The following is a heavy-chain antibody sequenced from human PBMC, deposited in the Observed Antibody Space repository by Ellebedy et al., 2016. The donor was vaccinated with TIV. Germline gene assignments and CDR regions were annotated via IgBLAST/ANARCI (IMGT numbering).Heavy chain of an antibody. CDR3: ATDGSYGDYRSPAHAFVF. CDR2: INQGGSVK. V-gene: IGHV3-7*01. CDR1: GFSFNSYW. Sequence: GGSLRLSCAASGFSFNSYWMSWVRQAPGKGLEWVANINQGGSVKYYVDSVRGRFTVSRDNAKNSLFLQMNSLRAEETAVYYCATDGSYGDYRSPAHAFVFWGQGTMVSVAS. J-gene: IGHJ3*01. D-gene: IGHD3-10*01.